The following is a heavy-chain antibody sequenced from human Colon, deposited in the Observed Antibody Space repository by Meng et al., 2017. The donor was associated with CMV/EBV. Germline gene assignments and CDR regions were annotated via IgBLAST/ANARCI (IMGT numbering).Heavy chain of an antibody. CDR3: ARGQGGSSSWYVLDNWFDP. V-gene: IGHV1-8*03. J-gene: IGHJ5*02. CDR2: MNCNSDNT. D-gene: IGHD6-13*01. Sequence: ASVKVSCKASGYTFTTYDINWVRQATGQGLEWMGWMNCNSDNTGYAQKFQGRVTITRNTSISTAYMELSSLRSEDTAVYYCARGQGGSSSWYVLDNWFDPWGQGTLVTVSS. CDR1: GYTFTTYD.